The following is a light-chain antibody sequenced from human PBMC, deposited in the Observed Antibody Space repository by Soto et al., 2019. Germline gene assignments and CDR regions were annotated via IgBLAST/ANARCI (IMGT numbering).Light chain of an antibody. V-gene: IGLV1-44*01. CDR3: AAWDDSLSGVV. Sequence: QSVLTQPPSASGTPGQRVTISCSGSSSNIGSNTVNWYQQLQETATKNLIFCNNQRPSGVADRFFGSTSGANAALAISGVQYEDEADYYCAAWDDSLSGVVFGGGTKLTVL. CDR2: CNN. CDR1: SSNIGSNT. J-gene: IGLJ2*01.